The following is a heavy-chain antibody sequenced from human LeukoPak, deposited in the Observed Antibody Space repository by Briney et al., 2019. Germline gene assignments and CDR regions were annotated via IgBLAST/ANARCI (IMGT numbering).Heavy chain of an antibody. CDR3: AKVPAAAGYYYYYMDV. D-gene: IGHD6-13*01. CDR2: ITSSSSYI. CDR1: GFTFSSYN. J-gene: IGHJ6*03. V-gene: IGHV3-21*04. Sequence: GGSLRLSCAASGFTFSSYNMNWVRQAPGKGLEWVSSITSSSSYIYYADSVKGRFTISRDNSKNTLYLQMNSLRAEDTAVYYCAKVPAAAGYYYYYMDVWGKGTTVTVSS.